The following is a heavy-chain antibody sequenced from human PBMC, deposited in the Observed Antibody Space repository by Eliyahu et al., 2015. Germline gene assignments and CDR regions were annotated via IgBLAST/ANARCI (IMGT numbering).Heavy chain of an antibody. J-gene: IGHJ5*02. D-gene: IGHD5-12*01. CDR2: IYTSGTT. CDR1: GGSIXSYY. CDR3: ARVYSGYGLGFDP. V-gene: IGHV4-4*07. Sequence: QVQLQESGPGLVKPSETLXXTCXXSGGSIXSYYWSWIRQPAGKGLEWIGRIYTSGTTNYNPSLKSRVXMSVDTSKNQFSLKLTSVTAADTAVYYCARVYSGYGLGFDPWGQGTLVTVSS.